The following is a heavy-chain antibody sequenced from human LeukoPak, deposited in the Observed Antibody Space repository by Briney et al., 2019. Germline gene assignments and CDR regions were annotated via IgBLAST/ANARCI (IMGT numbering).Heavy chain of an antibody. CDR1: GFSFNAYW. D-gene: IGHD5-12*01. V-gene: IGHV3-7*01. CDR2: INPAGSET. J-gene: IGHJ4*02. CDR3: ATFGLVAALDL. Sequence: GRSLRLSCAASGFSFNAYWMAWVRQAPGRGLEWVANINPAGSETFHVDPVKRRFSISRNHAKNLVYLQMKSLSAEDTAVYYCATFGLVAALDLWGQGTLVTVSS.